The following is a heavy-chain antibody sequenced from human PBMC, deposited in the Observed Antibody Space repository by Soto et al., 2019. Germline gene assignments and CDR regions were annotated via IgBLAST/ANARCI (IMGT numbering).Heavy chain of an antibody. Sequence: QEQLVQSGAEVKKPGASVKVSCKTSGYSFTSYDINWVRQATGQKLEWMGWMNPNSGDTGYAQKFQGRVTMTRNTSTRTAYMDLTSLRSEDTAAYYCARDPSRLIMIAEPDEGSLWLDPWGQGTLVSVSS. J-gene: IGHJ5*02. CDR3: ARDPSRLIMIAEPDEGSLWLDP. V-gene: IGHV1-8*01. CDR2: MNPNSGDT. CDR1: GYSFTSYD. D-gene: IGHD3-22*01.